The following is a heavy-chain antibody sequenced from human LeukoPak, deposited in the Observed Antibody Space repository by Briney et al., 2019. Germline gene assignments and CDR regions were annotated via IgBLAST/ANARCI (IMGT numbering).Heavy chain of an antibody. CDR2: IYYSGST. CDR1: GGSISSSSYY. Sequence: PSETLSLTCTVSGGSISSSSYYWGWIRQPPGKGLEWIGSIYYSGSTYYNPSLKSRVTISVDTSKNQFSLKLSSVTAADTAVYYCARHGGNRRWFDPWGQGTLVTVSS. J-gene: IGHJ5*02. V-gene: IGHV4-39*01. D-gene: IGHD3-3*01. CDR3: ARHGGNRRWFDP.